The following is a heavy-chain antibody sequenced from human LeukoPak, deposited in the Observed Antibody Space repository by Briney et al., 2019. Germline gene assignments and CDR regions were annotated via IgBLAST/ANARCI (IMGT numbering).Heavy chain of an antibody. CDR1: GGSISSYY. CDR2: IYYSGST. Sequence: SETLSLTCTVSGGSISSYYWSWIRQPPGKGLEWIGYIYYSGSTNYNPSLKSRVTISVDTSKNQFSLKLSSVTAADTAVYYCAREQWLVRRAFDIWGQGTMVTVSS. D-gene: IGHD6-19*01. V-gene: IGHV4-59*01. J-gene: IGHJ3*02. CDR3: AREQWLVRRAFDI.